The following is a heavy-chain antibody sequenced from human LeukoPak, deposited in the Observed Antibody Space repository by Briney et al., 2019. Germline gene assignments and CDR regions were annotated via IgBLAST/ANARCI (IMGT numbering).Heavy chain of an antibody. CDR1: GGSFSGYY. D-gene: IGHD1-26*01. Sequence: PSETLSPTCAVYGGSFSGYYWSWIRQPPGKGLEWIGEINHSGSTNYNPSLKSRVTISVDTSKNQFSLKLSSVTAADTAVYYCARLWDSGSYYLQDYWGQGTLVTVSS. V-gene: IGHV4-34*01. CDR3: ARLWDSGSYYLQDY. CDR2: INHSGST. J-gene: IGHJ4*02.